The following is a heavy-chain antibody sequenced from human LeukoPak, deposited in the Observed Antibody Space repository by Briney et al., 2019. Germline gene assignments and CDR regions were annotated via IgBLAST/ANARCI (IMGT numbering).Heavy chain of an antibody. CDR2: ISHSGST. V-gene: IGHV4-34*01. D-gene: IGHD2-15*01. Sequence: SETLSLTCAVYGESFSGHYWSWIRQPPGKGLEWIGEISHSGSTNYNPSLKSRVTISVDTSKNQFSLKLSSVTAADTVVYYCARAKYCSGGSCYHLDYWGQGTLVTVSS. CDR3: ARAKYCSGGSCYHLDY. J-gene: IGHJ4*02. CDR1: GESFSGHY.